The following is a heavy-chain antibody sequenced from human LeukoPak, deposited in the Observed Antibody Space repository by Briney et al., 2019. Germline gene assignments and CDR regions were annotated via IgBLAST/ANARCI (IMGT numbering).Heavy chain of an antibody. CDR3: ARQTIAVVEVGWFDP. Sequence: KPSETLSLTCTVSGGSISSSSYYWGWIRQPPGKGLEWIGSIYYSESTHYNPSLKSRVTISVDTSKNQFSLRLSSVTAADAAVYYCARQTIAVVEVGWFDPWGQGTLVTVSS. J-gene: IGHJ5*02. D-gene: IGHD2-2*01. CDR1: GGSISSSSYY. V-gene: IGHV4-39*01. CDR2: IYYSEST.